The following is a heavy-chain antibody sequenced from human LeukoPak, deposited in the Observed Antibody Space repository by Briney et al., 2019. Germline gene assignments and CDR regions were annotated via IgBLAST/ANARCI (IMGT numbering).Heavy chain of an antibody. J-gene: IGHJ4*02. CDR3: ARDNYYDSSGYYAFDY. CDR2: IWYDGSNK. V-gene: IGHV3-33*08. Sequence: GGSLRLSCEVSGFTFSSYWMNWVRQAPGKGLEWVAVIWYDGSNKYYADSVKGRFTISRDNSKNTLYLQMNSLRAEDTAVYYCARDNYYDSSGYYAFDYWGQGTLVTVSS. CDR1: GFTFSSYW. D-gene: IGHD3-22*01.